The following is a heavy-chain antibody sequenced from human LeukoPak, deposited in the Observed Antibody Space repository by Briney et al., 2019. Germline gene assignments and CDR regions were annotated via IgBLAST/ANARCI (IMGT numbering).Heavy chain of an antibody. V-gene: IGHV1-46*01. J-gene: IGHJ6*02. CDR1: GYTFTSYY. CDR2: INPSGGST. D-gene: IGHD2-15*01. CDR3: ARVSGYCSDGSCYGLPSHGMDV. Sequence: ASVKVSCKASGYTFTSYYMHWVRQAPGQGLEWMGIINPSGGSTSYAQKFQGRVTMTRDTSTSTVYMELSSLRSEDTAVYYCARVSGYCSDGSCYGLPSHGMDVWGQGTTVTVS.